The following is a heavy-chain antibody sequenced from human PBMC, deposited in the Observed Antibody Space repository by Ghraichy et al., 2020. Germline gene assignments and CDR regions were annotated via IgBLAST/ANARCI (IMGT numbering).Heavy chain of an antibody. V-gene: IGHV4-34*01. CDR2: INHSGST. CDR1: GGSLSGYY. J-gene: IGHJ4*02. Sequence: SETLSLTCAVYGGSLSGYYWGCIRQPPGKGLEWIGEINHSGSTNYNPSLKSRVTISVDTSKNQFSLRLSSVTAADTAVYYCAPRIYGDYEGANYWGQGTLVTVSS. CDR3: APRIYGDYEGANY. D-gene: IGHD4-17*01.